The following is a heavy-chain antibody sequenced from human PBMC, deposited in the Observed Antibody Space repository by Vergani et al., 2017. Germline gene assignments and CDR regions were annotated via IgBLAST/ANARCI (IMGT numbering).Heavy chain of an antibody. J-gene: IGHJ4*02. D-gene: IGHD3/OR15-3a*01. Sequence: VYVVESGGTLVKPGESLRLSCAASGFTFTSAWMRWVRQAPGKGLEWVGRIRNDGTTEYPAPVKGRFAISRDDSKNTVFLQMNSLKTDDTAVYFCVADVPSQRSQIDFWGRGTLVTVSS. CDR3: VADVPSQRSQIDF. V-gene: IGHV3-15*02. CDR1: GFTFTSAW. CDR2: IRNDGTT.